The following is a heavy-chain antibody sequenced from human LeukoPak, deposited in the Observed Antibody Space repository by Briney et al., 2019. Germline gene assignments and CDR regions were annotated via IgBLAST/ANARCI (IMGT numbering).Heavy chain of an antibody. D-gene: IGHD5-12*01. CDR1: GFTFSSYG. CDR2: ISYDGSNK. Sequence: GRSLRLSCAASGFTFSSYGMHWVRQAPGKGLEWVAVISYDGSNKYYADSVKGRFTISRDNSKNTLYLQMNSLRAEDTAVYYCAKDLGGGGYSGYDPDDYGGQGTLVTVSS. J-gene: IGHJ4*02. V-gene: IGHV3-30*18. CDR3: AKDLGGGGYSGYDPDDY.